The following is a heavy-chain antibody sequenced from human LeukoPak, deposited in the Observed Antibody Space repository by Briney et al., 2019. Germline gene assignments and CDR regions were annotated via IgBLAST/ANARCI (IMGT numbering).Heavy chain of an antibody. V-gene: IGHV3-30*03. D-gene: IGHD4-17*01. Sequence: GGSLRLSCAASGFTFSVYGMHLVRQAPGKGLEWVALISHDGSVKYYADSVKGRFTISRDNSKNTLYLQMNSLRAEDTAVYYCATEGPYTVAFDIWGQGTMVTASS. CDR2: ISHDGSVK. CDR1: GFTFSVYG. CDR3: ATEGPYTVAFDI. J-gene: IGHJ3*02.